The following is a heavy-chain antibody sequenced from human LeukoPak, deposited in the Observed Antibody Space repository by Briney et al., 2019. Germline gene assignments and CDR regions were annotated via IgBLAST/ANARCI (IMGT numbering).Heavy chain of an antibody. V-gene: IGHV4-59*08. J-gene: IGHJ4*02. CDR3: ARQDYDYVWGSYRPMGSFDY. Sequence: SETLSLTCTVSGGSISGYYWSWIRQPPGKGLEWIGYIYYSGSTNYNPSLKSRVTISVDTSKNQFSLKLSSVTAADTAVYYCARQDYDYVWGSYRPMGSFDYWGQGTLVTVSS. CDR2: IYYSGST. CDR1: GGSISGYY. D-gene: IGHD3-16*02.